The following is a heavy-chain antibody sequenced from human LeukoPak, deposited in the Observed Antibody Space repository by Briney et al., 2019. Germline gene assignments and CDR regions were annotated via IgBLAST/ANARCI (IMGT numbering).Heavy chain of an antibody. CDR3: ARELDSGSY. V-gene: IGHV3-30-3*01. Sequence: RSLRLFCAASGFTFSSYAMHWVRQAPGKGLEWVAVISYDGSNKYYADSVKGRFTISRDNSKNTLYLQMNSLRAEDTAVYYCARELDSGSYWGQGTLVTVSS. J-gene: IGHJ4*02. CDR1: GFTFSSYA. D-gene: IGHD1-26*01. CDR2: ISYDGSNK.